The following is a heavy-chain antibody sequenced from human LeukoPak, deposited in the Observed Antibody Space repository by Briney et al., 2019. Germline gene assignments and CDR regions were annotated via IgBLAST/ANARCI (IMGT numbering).Heavy chain of an antibody. CDR3: AREVSTSGDFWSGYYYYYMDV. D-gene: IGHD3-3*01. CDR1: GGSISSYY. J-gene: IGHJ6*03. Sequence: PSETLSLTCTVSGGSISSYYWSWIRQPAGKGLEWIGRIYTSGSTNYNPSLKSRVTMSVDTSKNQFSLKLSSVTAADTAVYYCAREVSTSGDFWSGYYYYYMDVWGKGTTVTVSS. CDR2: IYTSGST. V-gene: IGHV4-4*07.